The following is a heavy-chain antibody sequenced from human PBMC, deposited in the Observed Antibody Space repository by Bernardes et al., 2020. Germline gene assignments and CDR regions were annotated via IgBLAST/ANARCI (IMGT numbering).Heavy chain of an antibody. Sequence: GGSLRLCCAASGFTFSTYAMTWVRQAPGKGLEWVSAISGSASNTYYADSVKGRFTISRDNSKKTLYLQMNSLRVEDTAVYYCAKNGGSYVAGAFDIWGQGTMVTVSS. CDR1: GFTFSTYA. V-gene: IGHV3-23*01. CDR2: ISGSASNT. D-gene: IGHD1-26*01. CDR3: AKNGGSYVAGAFDI. J-gene: IGHJ3*02.